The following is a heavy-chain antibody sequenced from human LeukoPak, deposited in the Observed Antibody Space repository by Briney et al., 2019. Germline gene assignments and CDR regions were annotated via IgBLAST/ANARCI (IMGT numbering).Heavy chain of an antibody. J-gene: IGHJ4*02. V-gene: IGHV4-59*02. D-gene: IGHD2-15*01. CDR1: GGSVSSYY. CDR3: ARGYCRDDICQVFPY. Sequence: SETLSLTCTVPGGSVSSYYWSWIRQTPEKGLEWIGYMSYSGRTDYGPSLKSRVTMSVDTSKNQFSLKMSYVTAADTGVYYCARGYCRDDICQVFPYWGQGTLVTVSS. CDR2: MSYSGRT.